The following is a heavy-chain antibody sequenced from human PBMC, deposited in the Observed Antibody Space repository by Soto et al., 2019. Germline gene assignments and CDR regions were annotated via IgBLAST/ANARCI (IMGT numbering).Heavy chain of an antibody. D-gene: IGHD5-12*01. Sequence: QLQLQESGPGLVKPSETLSLTCSVSGGSISSSSYYWGWIRQPPGKGLEWIGTMYYGGSTYYNPSLKSRVTISVDTSKNQFSLKLSSVTAAHTSVYSGARHSPHVDIVLFDYWGEGILVTVS. CDR1: GGSISSSSYY. CDR3: ARHSPHVDIVLFDY. V-gene: IGHV4-39*01. J-gene: IGHJ4*02. CDR2: MYYGGST.